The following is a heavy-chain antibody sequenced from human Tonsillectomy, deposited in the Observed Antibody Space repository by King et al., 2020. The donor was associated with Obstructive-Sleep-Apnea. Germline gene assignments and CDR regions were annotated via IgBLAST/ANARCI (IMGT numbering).Heavy chain of an antibody. Sequence: VQLVESGGGLVQPGRSLRLSCAASGVTFDDYVMHWVRQAPGKGLEWVSGISWNSGSIGYADSVKGRFTISRANAKNSLYLQMNRLRAEDTALYSCAKELRGYSTGIDYWGQGTLVTVSS. CDR1: GVTFDDYV. CDR2: ISWNSGSI. V-gene: IGHV3-9*01. D-gene: IGHD5-18*01. J-gene: IGHJ4*02. CDR3: AKELRGYSTGIDY.